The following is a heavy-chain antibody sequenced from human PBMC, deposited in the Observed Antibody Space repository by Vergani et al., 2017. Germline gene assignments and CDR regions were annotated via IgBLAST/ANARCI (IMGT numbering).Heavy chain of an antibody. Sequence: QVQLVESGGGVVQPGRSLRLSCAASGFTFSSYGMHWVRQAPGKGLEWVAVISYDGSNKYYADSVKGRFTISRENSKNTLYLQMNSLRAEDTAVYYCAKDVYGVNGDYFDYWGQGTLVTVSS. J-gene: IGHJ4*02. CDR3: AKDVYGVNGDYFDY. V-gene: IGHV3-30*18. CDR2: ISYDGSNK. CDR1: GFTFSSYG. D-gene: IGHD4-17*01.